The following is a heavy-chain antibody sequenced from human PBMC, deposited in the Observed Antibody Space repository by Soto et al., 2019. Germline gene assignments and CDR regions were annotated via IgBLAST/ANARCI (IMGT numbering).Heavy chain of an antibody. D-gene: IGHD3-22*01. Sequence: GGSLRLSCSASGFAFTNYAMSWVRQAPGKGLEWVSSISGSGDNTYYAGSVKGRFTISRDNSKNTLLLQMNSLRAEDTAAYYCAKRQNYYDSSGYRDVIESWGQGTLVTVSS. V-gene: IGHV3-23*01. CDR2: ISGSGDNT. CDR1: GFAFTNYA. J-gene: IGHJ4*02. CDR3: AKRQNYYDSSGYRDVIES.